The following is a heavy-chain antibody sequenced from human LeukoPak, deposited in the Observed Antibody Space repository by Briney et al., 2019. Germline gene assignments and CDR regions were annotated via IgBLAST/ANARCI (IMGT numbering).Heavy chain of an antibody. CDR2: ISSSSSYI. CDR1: GFTFSSYA. Sequence: GGSLRLSCAASGFTFSSYAMSWVRQAPGKGLEWVSSISSSSSYIYYADSVKGRFTISRDNAKNSLYLQMNSLRAEDTAVYYCARGRWIAVAGTSEFDPWGQGTLVTVSS. D-gene: IGHD6-19*01. CDR3: ARGRWIAVAGTSEFDP. J-gene: IGHJ5*02. V-gene: IGHV3-21*01.